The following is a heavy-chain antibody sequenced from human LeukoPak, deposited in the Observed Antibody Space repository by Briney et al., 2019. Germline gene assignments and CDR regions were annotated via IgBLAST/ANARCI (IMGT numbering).Heavy chain of an antibody. CDR2: IYPRDGST. Sequence: ASVTVSCTASGYTFTSNYIHWVRQAPGQGLEWMGMIYPRDGSTSYAQRFQGRVTVTRDTSTSTVHMELSGLRSEDTAVYYCARDQEGFDYWGQGTLVTVSS. J-gene: IGHJ4*02. CDR1: GYTFTSNY. V-gene: IGHV1-46*01. CDR3: ARDQEGFDY.